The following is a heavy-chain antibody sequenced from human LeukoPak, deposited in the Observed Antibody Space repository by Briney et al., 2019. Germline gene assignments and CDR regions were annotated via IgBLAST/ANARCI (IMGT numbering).Heavy chain of an antibody. CDR2: ISWNSGST. J-gene: IGHJ4*02. CDR3: VKVPVRWQWLALYFDY. Sequence: GGSLRLSCAASGFTFDDYAMHWVRQVPGKGLEWVAGISWNSGSTGYVDSVKGRFTISRDNAKNSLYLQMNSLRAEDTALYYCVKVPVRWQWLALYFDYWGQGTLVTVSS. CDR1: GFTFDDYA. V-gene: IGHV3-9*01. D-gene: IGHD6-19*01.